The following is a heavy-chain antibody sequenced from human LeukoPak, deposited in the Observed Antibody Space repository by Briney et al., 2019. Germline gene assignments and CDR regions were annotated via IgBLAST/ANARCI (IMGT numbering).Heavy chain of an antibody. CDR2: IYHSGST. V-gene: IGHV4-4*02. J-gene: IGHJ3*02. D-gene: IGHD4-17*01. CDR3: ARRRPGDYGGGIALDI. CDR1: GGSISSSNW. Sequence: SGTLSLTCAVSGGSISSSNWWSWVRQSPGKGLEWIGEIYHSGSTNYNPSLKSRVTISVDKSKNQFSLKLSSVTAADTAVYYCARRRPGDYGGGIALDIWGQGTMVTVSS.